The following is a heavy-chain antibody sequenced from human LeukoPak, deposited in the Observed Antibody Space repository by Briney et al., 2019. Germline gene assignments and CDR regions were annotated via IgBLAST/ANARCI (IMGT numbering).Heavy chain of an antibody. Sequence: SETLSLTCTVSDGSISSYYWSWIRQPAGKGLEWIGRIYSTGSANYNPFLKSRVRMSVDTSKNQFSLKVTSVTAADTALYYCARDYSIRGIGDAFDIWGHGTMVTVSS. CDR1: DGSISSYY. CDR2: IYSTGSA. J-gene: IGHJ3*02. CDR3: ARDYSIRGIGDAFDI. D-gene: IGHD2-2*01. V-gene: IGHV4-4*07.